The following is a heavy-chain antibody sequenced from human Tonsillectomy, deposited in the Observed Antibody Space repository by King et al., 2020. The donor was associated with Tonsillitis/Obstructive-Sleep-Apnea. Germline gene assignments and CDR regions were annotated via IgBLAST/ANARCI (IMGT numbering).Heavy chain of an antibody. D-gene: IGHD6-19*01. V-gene: IGHV3-21*01. CDR1: GFTFSSYS. Sequence: VQLVESGGGLVKPGGSLRLSCAASGFTFSSYSMNWVRQAPGKGLEWVSSISSSSSYIYYADTVKGRFTISRDNAKNSLYLQMNSLRAEDTAGYYCAKAGAVAGSNWFDPWGQGTLVTVSS. J-gene: IGHJ5*02. CDR2: ISSSSSYI. CDR3: AKAGAVAGSNWFDP.